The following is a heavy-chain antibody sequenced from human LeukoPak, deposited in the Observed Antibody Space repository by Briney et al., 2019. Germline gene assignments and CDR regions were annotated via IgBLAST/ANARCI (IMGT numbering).Heavy chain of an antibody. CDR2: ISGSSGST. J-gene: IGHJ3*02. D-gene: IGHD3-22*01. CDR1: GFTFSGFT. Sequence: GGSLRLSCAASGFTFSGFTMSWVRQAPGERLEWVSTISGSSGSTYYADSVKGRFTISRDNSKNTLYLQMNSLRAEDTAVYYCAKARLVVSSPSDAFDIWGQGTMVTASS. V-gene: IGHV3-23*01. CDR3: AKARLVVSSPSDAFDI.